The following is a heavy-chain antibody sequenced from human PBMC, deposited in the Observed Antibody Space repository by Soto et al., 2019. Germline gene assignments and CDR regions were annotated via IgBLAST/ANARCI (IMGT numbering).Heavy chain of an antibody. CDR3: AATQYYDFWSGYGSRFVP. J-gene: IGHJ5*02. D-gene: IGHD3-3*01. Sequence: SVKVSCKASGFTFTSSAMQWVRQARGQRLEWIGWIVVGSGNTNYAQKFQERVTITRDMSTSTAYMELSSLRSEDTAVYYCAATQYYDFWSGYGSRFVPWGQGTLVTVSS. V-gene: IGHV1-58*02. CDR2: IVVGSGNT. CDR1: GFTFTSSA.